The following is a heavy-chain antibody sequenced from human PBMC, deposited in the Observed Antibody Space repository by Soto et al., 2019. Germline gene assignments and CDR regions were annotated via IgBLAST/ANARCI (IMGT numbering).Heavy chain of an antibody. J-gene: IGHJ6*02. V-gene: IGHV1-46*01. CDR2: INPSGGST. CDR3: ARDIPHLVAAMWYYYYGMDV. D-gene: IGHD5-12*01. CDR1: GYTFTSYY. Sequence: GASVKVSCKASGYTFTSYYMHWVRQAPGQGLEWMGIINPSGGSTSYAQKFQGRVTMTRDTSTSTVYMELSSLRSEDTAVYYCARDIPHLVAAMWYYYYGMDVWGQGTTVTVSS.